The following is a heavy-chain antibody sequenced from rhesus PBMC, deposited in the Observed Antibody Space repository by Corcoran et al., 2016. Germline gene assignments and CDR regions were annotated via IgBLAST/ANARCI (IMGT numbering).Heavy chain of an antibody. CDR1: GYSISGNY. V-gene: IGHV4-165*01. J-gene: IGHJ4*01. CDR2: IYGSRRST. CDR3: ARDGSSGLLFDY. D-gene: IGHD6-31*01. Sequence: QVQLQESGRGLVKPSETLSLSCAVSGYSISGNYWRWLRPPPGKGLEWIGYIYGSRRSTYYNPSLKSRVTISTDTSKHQFSLKLSSVTAADTAVYYCARDGSSGLLFDYWGQGVLVTVSS.